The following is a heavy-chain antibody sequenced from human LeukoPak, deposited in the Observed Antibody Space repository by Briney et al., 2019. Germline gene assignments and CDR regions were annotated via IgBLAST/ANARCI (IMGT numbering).Heavy chain of an antibody. V-gene: IGHV1-69*05. D-gene: IGHD1-26*01. CDR2: IIPIFGTA. J-gene: IGHJ4*02. Sequence: GASVKVSCKASGGTFSSYAISWVRQAPGQGLERMGRIIPIFGTANYAQKFQGRVTITTDESTSTAYMELSSLRSEDTAVYYCASPLVGPFDYWGQGTLVTVSS. CDR1: GGTFSSYA. CDR3: ASPLVGPFDY.